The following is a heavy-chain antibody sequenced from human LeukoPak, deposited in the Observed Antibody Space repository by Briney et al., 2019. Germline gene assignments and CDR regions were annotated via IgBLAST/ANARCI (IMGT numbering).Heavy chain of an antibody. CDR2: IYYSGST. CDR1: GGSISSGDYY. J-gene: IGHJ5*02. CDR3: ARAPHYWGGGSSERSNP. D-gene: IGHD3-10*01. V-gene: IGHV4-30-4*01. Sequence: PSETLSLTCTVSGGSISSGDYYWSWIRQPPGKGLEWIGYIYYSGSTYYNPSLKSRVTISVDTSKNQFSLKLSSVTAADTAVYYCARAPHYWGGGSSERSNPGGREPLVT.